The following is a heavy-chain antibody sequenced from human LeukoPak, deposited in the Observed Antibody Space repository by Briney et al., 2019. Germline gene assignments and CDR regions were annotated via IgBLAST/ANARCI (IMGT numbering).Heavy chain of an antibody. Sequence: SDTPSLTCTVSGDSISSSSYYWGWIRQPPGKGLEWIGSIYYSGSTYNNPSLKSRVTISVDTPKKQFSLKLSSVTAADTAVYYCTRGVPALYYFYYYMDVWGKGTTVTVSS. V-gene: IGHV4-39*01. J-gene: IGHJ6*03. CDR2: IYYSGST. CDR3: TRGVPALYYFYYYMDV. D-gene: IGHD2-2*01. CDR1: GDSISSSSYY.